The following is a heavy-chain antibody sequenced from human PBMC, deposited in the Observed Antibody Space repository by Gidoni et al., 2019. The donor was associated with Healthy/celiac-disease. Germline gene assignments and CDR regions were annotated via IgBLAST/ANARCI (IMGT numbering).Heavy chain of an antibody. J-gene: IGHJ4*02. Sequence: QVQLQESGPGLVKPSETLSLTCTVSGDSISGYYWSWIRQPPGKGLEWIGYIYYSGSTNYNPSLKSRVTISVDTSKNQFSLRLTSVTAADTAVYYCARALHLLPFFDYWGQGTLVTVSS. D-gene: IGHD1-26*01. CDR2: IYYSGST. V-gene: IGHV4-59*01. CDR3: ARALHLLPFFDY. CDR1: GDSISGYY.